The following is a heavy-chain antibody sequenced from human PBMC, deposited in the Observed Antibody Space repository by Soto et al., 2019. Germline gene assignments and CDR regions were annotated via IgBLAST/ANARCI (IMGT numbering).Heavy chain of an antibody. CDR3: AKVGYSGYDIYYYTYGMDV. Sequence: QVHLVESGGGVVQPGRSLRLSCVASGITLSSYGMHWVRQAPGKGLEWVAVISYDASNKYYADSVKGRFTISRDISRNTLFLQMDSLRAEDTAVYYCAKVGYSGYDIYYYTYGMDVWGQGTTVTVSS. CDR1: GITLSSYG. D-gene: IGHD5-12*01. V-gene: IGHV3-30*18. J-gene: IGHJ6*02. CDR2: ISYDASNK.